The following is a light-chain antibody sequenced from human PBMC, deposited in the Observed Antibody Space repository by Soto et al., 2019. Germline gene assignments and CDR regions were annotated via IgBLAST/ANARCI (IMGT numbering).Light chain of an antibody. J-gene: IGLJ1*01. CDR3: SSYTRSSTL. Sequence: QSVLTEPASVSVSPGQSITISCTGTSSDVGGYNYVSWYQQHPGKAPKLMIYAVTDRPSGVSSRFSGSKSGTTASLTISGLHAADEADYYCSSYTRSSTLFGTGTKVTVL. CDR2: AVT. V-gene: IGLV2-14*01. CDR1: SSDVGGYNY.